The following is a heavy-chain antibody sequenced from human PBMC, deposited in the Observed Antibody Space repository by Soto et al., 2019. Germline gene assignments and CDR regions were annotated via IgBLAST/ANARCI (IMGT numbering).Heavy chain of an antibody. V-gene: IGHV3-72*01. J-gene: IGHJ1*01. D-gene: IGHD1-20*01. Sequence: GGSLRLSCAGSGFTLSDHYIDWVRQAPGKGLEWVGRSRDKAQGYSTAYAAPVKGRVAISRGASESTLYLQMNSLKTEDTAVYYGVTHYLGISNWGQGTLVTVSS. CDR1: GFTLSDHY. CDR3: VTHYLGISN. CDR2: SRDKAQGYST.